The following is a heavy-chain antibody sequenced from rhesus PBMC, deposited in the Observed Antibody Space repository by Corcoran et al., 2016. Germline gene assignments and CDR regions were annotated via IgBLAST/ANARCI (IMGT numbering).Heavy chain of an antibody. CDR2: VDPKDGEA. V-gene: IGHV1-111*02. Sequence: EVQLVQSGAEVKEPGATVKISCTASGFTFIDHSLIWVRQAPGKGLELMGGVDPKDGEADYAQKVQDRVTITADISTDTAYMDLRSLRSEDTAVYYCAREGVAAANEFWGHGALVTVSS. CDR1: GFTFIDHS. J-gene: IGHJ1*01. CDR3: AREGVAAANEF. D-gene: IGHD6-43*01.